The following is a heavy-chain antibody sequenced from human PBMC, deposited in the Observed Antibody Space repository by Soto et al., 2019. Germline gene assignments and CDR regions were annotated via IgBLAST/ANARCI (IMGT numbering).Heavy chain of an antibody. V-gene: IGHV4-39*01. J-gene: IGHJ3*02. Sequence: SETLSLTCTVSGGSISSSSYYWGWIRQPPGKGLEWIGSIHYSGSTYYNPSLKSRVTISVDTSKNQFSLKLSSVTAADTAVYYCARQLLRGYYDSSGPDAFDIWGQGTMVTVSS. CDR3: ARQLLRGYYDSSGPDAFDI. CDR1: GGSISSSSYY. CDR2: IHYSGST. D-gene: IGHD3-22*01.